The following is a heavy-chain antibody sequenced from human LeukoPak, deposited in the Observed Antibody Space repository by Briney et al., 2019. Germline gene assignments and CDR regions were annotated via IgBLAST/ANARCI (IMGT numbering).Heavy chain of an antibody. CDR2: IGVSSDT. J-gene: IGHJ4*02. D-gene: IGHD6-19*01. CDR1: GFTFNDYV. CDR3: ARPLGMAGGATDC. Sequence: GGSLSLSCAASGFTFNDYVMRWVRQAPGKGLEWASSIGVSSDTYYADSVKGRFTISRDNSKNTLYLQMNNLRVEDTAIYYCARPLGMAGGATDCWGRGTLVTVSS. V-gene: IGHV3-23*01.